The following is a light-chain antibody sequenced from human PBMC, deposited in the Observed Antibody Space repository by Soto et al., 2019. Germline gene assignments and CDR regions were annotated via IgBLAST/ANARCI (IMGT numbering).Light chain of an antibody. CDR2: GAS. Sequence: EVVLTQSPGTLSLSPGERATLSCRASQSVSSGYLGWYQQKPSQAPRLLIYGASSRATGIPDRFSGSGSGTDFTLTISRLEPEDFAVYFCQQYTYSPWTFGQGTKVEIK. CDR1: QSVSSGY. J-gene: IGKJ1*01. CDR3: QQYTYSPWT. V-gene: IGKV3-20*01.